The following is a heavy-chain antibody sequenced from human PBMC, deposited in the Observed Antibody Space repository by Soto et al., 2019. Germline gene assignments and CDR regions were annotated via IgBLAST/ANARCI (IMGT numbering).Heavy chain of an antibody. V-gene: IGHV3-30-3*01. CDR2: ISYDGSNK. Sequence: QVQLVESGGGVVQPGRSLRLSCAASGFTFSSYAMHWVRQAPGKGLEWVAVISYDGSNKYYADSVKGRFTISRDNSKNTLYLQMNSLRAEDTAVYYCARDPSNSSGYYYFYYYYGMDVWGQGTTVTVSS. CDR3: ARDPSNSSGYYYFYYYYGMDV. CDR1: GFTFSSYA. J-gene: IGHJ6*02. D-gene: IGHD3-22*01.